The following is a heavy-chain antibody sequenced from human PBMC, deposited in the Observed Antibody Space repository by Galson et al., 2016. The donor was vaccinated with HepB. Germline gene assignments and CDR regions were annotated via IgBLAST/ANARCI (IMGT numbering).Heavy chain of an antibody. J-gene: IGHJ4*02. D-gene: IGHD6-13*01. V-gene: IGHV3-7*04. CDR3: ARAGGRSSSWSDF. CDR1: GFTFSDFW. CDR2: INQHGSEK. Sequence: SLRLSCAASGFTFSDFWMSWVRQAPGKGLEWVANINQHGSEKYSVDSVKGRFTISRDNAKNSLYLQMNSLRVEDTAVYYCARAGGRSSSWSDFWGQGTLVTVSS.